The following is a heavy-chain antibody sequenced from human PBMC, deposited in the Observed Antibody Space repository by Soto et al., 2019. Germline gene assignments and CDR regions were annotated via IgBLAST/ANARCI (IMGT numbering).Heavy chain of an antibody. J-gene: IGHJ4*02. D-gene: IGHD3-3*01. CDR1: GYTFTSYA. CDR3: ARSPMTWWSGFTY. V-gene: IGHV1-3*01. CDR2: INAGNGNT. Sequence: ASVKVSCKASGYTFTSYAMHWVRQAPGQRLEWMGWINAGNGNTKYSQKFQGRVTITRDTSASTAYMELCSLRSEDTAVYYCARSPMTWWSGFTYWGQGTLVTVSS.